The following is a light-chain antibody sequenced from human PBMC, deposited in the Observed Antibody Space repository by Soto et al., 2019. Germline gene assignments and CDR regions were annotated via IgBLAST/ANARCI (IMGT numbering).Light chain of an antibody. J-gene: IGKJ2*01. CDR3: LQYHFYPYT. CDR1: QGITND. CDR2: AAS. Sequence: DIQMTQSPSSLSSSVGDRVTITCRASQGITNDLGWYQQKPGKAPKRLIYAASSLRSGVPSRFSGSGSGTAFTLTISRLQPEDFATYFCLQYHFYPYTFGQGTKLEIK. V-gene: IGKV1-17*01.